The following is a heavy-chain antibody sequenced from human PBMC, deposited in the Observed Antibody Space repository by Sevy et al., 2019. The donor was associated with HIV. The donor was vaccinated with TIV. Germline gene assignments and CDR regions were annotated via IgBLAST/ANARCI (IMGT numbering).Heavy chain of an antibody. D-gene: IGHD2-8*02. V-gene: IGHV3-15*01. CDR1: GFTFSHAW. J-gene: IGHJ6*02. CDR3: STDPIIVLLVTDGMDV. Sequence: GGSLRLSCAASGFTFSHAWMSWVRQAPGKGLEWVGRIKSKPDGGTTDCAAPVKGRFTISRDDSKNTLFLQMNSLKTEDTAVYYCSTDPIIVLLVTDGMDVWGQGTTVTVSS. CDR2: IKSKPDGGTT.